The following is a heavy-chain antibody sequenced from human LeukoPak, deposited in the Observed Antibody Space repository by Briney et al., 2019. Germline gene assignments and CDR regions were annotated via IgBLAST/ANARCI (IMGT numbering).Heavy chain of an antibody. CDR3: ARSYSSSWPPLDY. D-gene: IGHD6-13*01. CDR1: GFTFSSYA. Sequence: GGSLRLSCAASGFTFSSYAMHWVRQAPGKGLEWVAVISYDGSNKYYADSVKGRFTISRDNSKNTLYLQMNSLRAEDTAVYYCARSYSSSWPPLDYWGQGTLVTVSS. CDR2: ISYDGSNK. J-gene: IGHJ4*02. V-gene: IGHV3-30*04.